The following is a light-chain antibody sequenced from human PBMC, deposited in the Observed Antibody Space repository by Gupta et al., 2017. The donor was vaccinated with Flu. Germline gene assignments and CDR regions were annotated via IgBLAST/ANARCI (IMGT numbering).Light chain of an antibody. Sequence: PALFAFSPEKTAPPCCGSNRVVTSFAAWYQQKPGEPPRPLIYDASNRASSVPARCNSGGSGTVFTLTSTSLEPADSAIYYYQQRSNCAITIGQGTQMEI. CDR1: RVVTSF. J-gene: IGKJ5*01. V-gene: IGKV3-11*01. CDR2: DAS. CDR3: QQRSNCAIT.